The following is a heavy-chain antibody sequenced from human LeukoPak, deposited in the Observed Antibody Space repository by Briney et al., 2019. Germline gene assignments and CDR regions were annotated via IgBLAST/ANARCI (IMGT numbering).Heavy chain of an antibody. CDR1: GGSISSYY. V-gene: IGHV4-59*01. CDR3: ARAGSDYGDYVSDYYMDV. D-gene: IGHD4-17*01. J-gene: IGHJ6*03. CDR2: IYYSGST. Sequence: SETLSLTCTVSGGSISSYYWSWIRQPPGKGLEWIGYIYYSGSTNYNPSLKSRVTISVDTSKNQFSLKLSSVTAADTAVYYCARAGSDYGDYVSDYYMDVWGKGTTVTVSS.